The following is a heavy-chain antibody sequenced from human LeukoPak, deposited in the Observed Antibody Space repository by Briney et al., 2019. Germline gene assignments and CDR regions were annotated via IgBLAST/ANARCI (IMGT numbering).Heavy chain of an antibody. CDR2: ISSSSSYI. Sequence: GGSLRLSCAASGFTFSSYSMNWVRQAPGKGLEWVSSISSSSSYIYYADSVKGRFTISRDNAKNSLYLRMNSLRAEDTAVYYCARDKYYDSSGYPNWFDPWGQGTLVTVSS. J-gene: IGHJ5*02. CDR1: GFTFSSYS. CDR3: ARDKYYDSSGYPNWFDP. V-gene: IGHV3-21*01. D-gene: IGHD3-22*01.